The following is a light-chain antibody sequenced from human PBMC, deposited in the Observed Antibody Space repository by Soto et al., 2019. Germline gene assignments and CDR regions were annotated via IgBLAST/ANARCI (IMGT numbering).Light chain of an antibody. J-gene: IGKJ4*01. CDR2: GAS. CDR1: QSVSSN. CDR3: QQYNNWPLT. V-gene: IGKV3-15*01. Sequence: EIVMTQSPATLSVSPGERATLSCRASQSVSSNLAWYQQKPGQAPRLLIYGASTRATGIPARFSGSGSGTECTLTISSLQSEDVAVYYCQQYNNWPLTFGGGTKVEIK.